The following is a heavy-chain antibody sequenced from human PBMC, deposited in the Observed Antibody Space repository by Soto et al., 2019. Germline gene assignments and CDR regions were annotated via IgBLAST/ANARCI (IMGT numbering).Heavy chain of an antibody. CDR1: GFTFSSYA. V-gene: IGHV3-23*01. D-gene: IGHD2-2*02. Sequence: PXGSLILSCAAAGFTFSSYAMSWVRQAPGRGLEWVSAISGSGGSTYYADSVKGRFTISRDNSKNTLYLQMNSLRAEDTAVYYCAKDPPYCSSTSCYKGGFDYWGQGTLVTVSS. CDR3: AKDPPYCSSTSCYKGGFDY. J-gene: IGHJ4*02. CDR2: ISGSGGST.